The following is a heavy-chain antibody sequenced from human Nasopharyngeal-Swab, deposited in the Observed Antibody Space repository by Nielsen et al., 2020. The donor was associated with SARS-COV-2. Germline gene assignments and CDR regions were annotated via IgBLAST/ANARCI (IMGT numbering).Heavy chain of an antibody. Sequence: SETLSLTCTVSGGSISSGGYYWSWIRQHPGKGLEWIGYIYYSGSTYYNPSLKSRVTLSVDTSHHQVSLRLTSVTAADTAFYFCARLNIAATSSHFDHWGHGTLVTVSS. D-gene: IGHD5-12*01. CDR3: ARLNIAATSSHFDH. V-gene: IGHV4-30-4*08. CDR1: GGSISSGGYY. J-gene: IGHJ4*01. CDR2: IYYSGST.